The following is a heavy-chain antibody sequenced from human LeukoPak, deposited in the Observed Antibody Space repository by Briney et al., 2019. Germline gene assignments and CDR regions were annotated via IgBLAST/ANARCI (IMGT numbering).Heavy chain of an antibody. V-gene: IGHV3-48*01. CDR1: GFTLSSYS. D-gene: IGHD2-15*01. Sequence: GGSLRLSCGVSGFTLSSYSMNWVRQAPGKGLEWISYISPSTTIYYADSVKGRFTISRDNAQNSLYLLMNSLRAEDTAVYYCAKAPTPVVAATLFHHWGQGTLVTVS. J-gene: IGHJ1*01. CDR2: ISPSTTI. CDR3: AKAPTPVVAATLFHH.